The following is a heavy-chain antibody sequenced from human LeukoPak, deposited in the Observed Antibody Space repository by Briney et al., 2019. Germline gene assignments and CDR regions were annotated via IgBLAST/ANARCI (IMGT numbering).Heavy chain of an antibody. Sequence: GGSLRLSCAASGFIFDDYTMHWVRQAPAKGLEWVSVISWDGGNSFYADPVKGRFTVSRDNNRKSLYLQMHSLRPEDTAFYYCAKARKRGYAYGSVDSWGQGTLVTVSS. J-gene: IGHJ4*02. D-gene: IGHD5-18*01. CDR1: GFIFDDYT. V-gene: IGHV3-43*01. CDR3: AKARKRGYAYGSVDS. CDR2: ISWDGGNS.